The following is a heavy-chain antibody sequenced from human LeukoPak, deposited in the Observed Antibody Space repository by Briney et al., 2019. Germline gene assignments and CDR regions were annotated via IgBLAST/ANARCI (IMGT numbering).Heavy chain of an antibody. V-gene: IGHV3-66*01. J-gene: IGHJ4*02. CDR1: EFTVSSNY. CDR2: IYSGGRT. Sequence: GGSLRLSCAVSEFTVSSNYMSWVRQAPGKGLEWVSIIYSGGRTYYADSVKGRFTVSRDNSKNTLYLQMNSLRAEDTAVYYCASRDYWGQGTLVTVSS. CDR3: ASRDY.